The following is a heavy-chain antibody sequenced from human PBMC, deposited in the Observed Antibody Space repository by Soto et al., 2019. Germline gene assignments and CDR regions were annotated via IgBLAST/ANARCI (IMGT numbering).Heavy chain of an antibody. D-gene: IGHD3-10*01. CDR3: TTDSRITPPEIRFDY. V-gene: IGHV3-15*07. Sequence: GGSLRLSCAAPGFTFSNAWINWVRQTPGRGLEWVGRVKSKNDGGTTDFAAPVKGRFAISRDDSKNMVYLQMNSLKTEDTCVYYCTTDSRITPPEIRFDYWGHGTQVTVSS. J-gene: IGHJ4*01. CDR1: GFTFSNAW. CDR2: VKSKNDGGTT.